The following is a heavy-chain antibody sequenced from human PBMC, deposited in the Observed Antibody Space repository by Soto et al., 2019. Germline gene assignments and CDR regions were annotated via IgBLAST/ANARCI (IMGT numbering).Heavy chain of an antibody. CDR3: ARGGELAGWMPFGS. CDR1: GGTFNTYG. D-gene: IGHD6-19*01. Sequence: QVHLVQSGAEVKKPGSSVKVSCRASGGTFNTYGFNWVRQAPGQGLEWMGGIIPLFGTTTYAQNFQGRVTITADQSTTTAYMEMSGLTSEDTAVYFCARGGELAGWMPFGSWGHGTLCTVSS. J-gene: IGHJ4*01. CDR2: IIPLFGTT. V-gene: IGHV1-69*01.